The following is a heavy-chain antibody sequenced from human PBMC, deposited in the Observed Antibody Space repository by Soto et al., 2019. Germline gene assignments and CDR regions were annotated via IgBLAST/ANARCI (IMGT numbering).Heavy chain of an antibody. J-gene: IGHJ4*02. CDR2: ISYDGSNK. Sequence: GGSLRFSCAASGFTFSSYGMHWVRQAPGKVLEWVAVISYDGSNKYYADSVKGRFTISRDNSKNTLYLQMNSLRAEDTAVYYCAKDPLPSDYDSSGYYSYFDYWGQGTLVTVSS. CDR3: AKDPLPSDYDSSGYYSYFDY. CDR1: GFTFSSYG. D-gene: IGHD3-22*01. V-gene: IGHV3-30*18.